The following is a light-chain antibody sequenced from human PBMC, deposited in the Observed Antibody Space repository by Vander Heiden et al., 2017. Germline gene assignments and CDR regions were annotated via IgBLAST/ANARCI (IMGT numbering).Light chain of an antibody. V-gene: IGKV1-8*01. CDR1: QGSSSY. CDR2: AAS. Sequence: AIRMTPSPSSFSASTGDRVTITFRASQGSSSYLAWYQQKPGKAPKLLLYAASTLQSGVPSRFSGSGSGTDFTLTISCLQSEDFATYYCQQYDSYPPRTFGQGTKVEIK. CDR3: QQYDSYPPRT. J-gene: IGKJ1*01.